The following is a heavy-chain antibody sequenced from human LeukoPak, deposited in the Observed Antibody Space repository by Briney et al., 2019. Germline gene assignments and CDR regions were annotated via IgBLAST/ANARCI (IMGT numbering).Heavy chain of an antibody. CDR3: VKEDYYETKGHDAY. Sequence: GGSLRLSCAASGFTFSTNGMTWIRQAPGKGLEYVSAINARGDTFDSDSLKGRFTISRDNSKNTLYLQMNSLRAEDTAIYYCVKEDYYETKGHDAYWGQGTLVTVSS. J-gene: IGHJ4*02. D-gene: IGHD3-22*01. CDR1: GFTFSTNG. CDR2: INARGDT. V-gene: IGHV3-23*01.